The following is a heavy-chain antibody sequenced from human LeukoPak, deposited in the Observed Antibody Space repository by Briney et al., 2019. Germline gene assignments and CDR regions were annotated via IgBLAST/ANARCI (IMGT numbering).Heavy chain of an antibody. J-gene: IGHJ4*02. CDR1: GFTLSSYS. Sequence: GGSLRLSCAASGFTLSSYSMNWVRQAPGKGLEWVSPISSSSSYIYYADSVKGRFTISRDNAKNSLYLQMNSLRAEDTAVYYCARDPLPPYYYDSSGYYGYWGQGTLVTVSS. V-gene: IGHV3-21*01. CDR3: ARDPLPPYYYDSSGYYGY. D-gene: IGHD3-22*01. CDR2: ISSSSSYI.